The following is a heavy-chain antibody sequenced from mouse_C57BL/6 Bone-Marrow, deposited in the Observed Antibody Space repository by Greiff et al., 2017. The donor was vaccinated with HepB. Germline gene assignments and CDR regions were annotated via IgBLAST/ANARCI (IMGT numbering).Heavy chain of an antibody. CDR1: GFSLTSYG. Sequence: VKLVESGPGLVQPSQSLSITCTVSGFSLTSYGVHWVRQSPGKGLEWLGVIWSGGSTDYNAAFISRLSISKDNSKSQVFFKMNSLQADDTAIYYCARNDYDGRTAWFAYWGQGTLVTVSA. V-gene: IGHV2-2*01. CDR2: IWSGGST. D-gene: IGHD2-4*01. J-gene: IGHJ3*01. CDR3: ARNDYDGRTAWFAY.